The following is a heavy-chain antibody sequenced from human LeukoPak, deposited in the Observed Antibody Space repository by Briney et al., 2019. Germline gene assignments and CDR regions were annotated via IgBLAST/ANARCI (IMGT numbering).Heavy chain of an antibody. J-gene: IGHJ3*02. V-gene: IGHV3-21*01. CDR3: ARDYRIAVADLFGPPDAFDI. CDR1: GFTFSSYS. D-gene: IGHD6-19*01. Sequence: PGGSLRLSCAASGFTFSSYSMNWVRQAPGKGLEWVSSISSSSSYIYYADSVKGRFTISRDNAKNSLYLQMNSLRAEDTAVYYCARDYRIAVADLFGPPDAFDIWGQGTMVTVSS. CDR2: ISSSSSYI.